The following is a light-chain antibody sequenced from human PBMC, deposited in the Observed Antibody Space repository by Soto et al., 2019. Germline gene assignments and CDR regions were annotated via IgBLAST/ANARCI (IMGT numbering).Light chain of an antibody. Sequence: QSVLTQPASVSGSPGQSITISCTGTSSDVGGYNYVSWYQQHPGKAPKLMIYEVSNRPSGVSNRFSGSKSGNTASLNISGLQAEDEADYYCSSYTSRSSLNVFGVGTKLTVL. V-gene: IGLV2-14*01. CDR2: EVS. CDR3: SSYTSRSSLNV. CDR1: SSDVGGYNY. J-gene: IGLJ1*01.